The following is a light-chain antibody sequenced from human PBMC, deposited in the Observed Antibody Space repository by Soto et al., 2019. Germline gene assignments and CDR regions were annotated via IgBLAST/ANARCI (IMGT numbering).Light chain of an antibody. V-gene: IGLV1-40*01. CDR3: QSYDSSLSGWV. CDR2: GNS. CDR1: SSNIGAGYD. J-gene: IGLJ3*02. Sequence: QSVLTQPPSVSGAPGQRVTISCTGSSSNIGAGYDVHWYQQLPGTAPKLLIYGNSNRPSGAPDRFSGCKSGTSASLAITGIQAEDEADYYCQSYDSSLSGWVFGGGTKVTVL.